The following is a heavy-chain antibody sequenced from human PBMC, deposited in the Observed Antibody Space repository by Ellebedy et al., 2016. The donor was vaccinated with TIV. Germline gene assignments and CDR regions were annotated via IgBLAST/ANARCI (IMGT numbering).Heavy chain of an antibody. J-gene: IGHJ4*02. V-gene: IGHV3-30*02. CDR1: GSSFTSYG. CDR2: FRTDGSNK. Sequence: PGGSLRLSCVASGSSFTSYGMHCVCQAPGKGLEWVAFFRTDGSNKVYAESVECRFTISRDNVKNIVHLQTNSLRAEDTAVYYCARDRWPYFFDCWGQGTLVTVSS. D-gene: IGHD4-23*01. CDR3: ARDRWPYFFDC.